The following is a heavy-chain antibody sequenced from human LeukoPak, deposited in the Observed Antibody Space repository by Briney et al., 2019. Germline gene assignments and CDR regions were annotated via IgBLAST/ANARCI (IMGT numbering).Heavy chain of an antibody. CDR3: ARRHTWGYFDY. J-gene: IGHJ4*02. Sequence: SETLSLTCTVSGGSISSYYWSWIRQPPGKGLEWIGYIYYSGSTNYNPSLKSRVTISVDTSKNQFSLKLSSVTAADTAVYYCARRHTWGYFDYWGQGTLVTVSS. V-gene: IGHV4-59*08. CDR2: IYYSGST. D-gene: IGHD7-27*01. CDR1: GGSISSYY.